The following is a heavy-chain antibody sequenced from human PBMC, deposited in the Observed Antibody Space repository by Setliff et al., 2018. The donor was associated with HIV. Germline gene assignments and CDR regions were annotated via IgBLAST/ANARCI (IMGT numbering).Heavy chain of an antibody. CDR3: ARLTYVSRFLGWSPEYSFYHYYLDV. Sequence: SETLSLTCTVSGGSISSGGYYWSWIRQHPGKGLEWIGYIYYSGATYYNPSLRSRVTISVDSSKNQFSLRLSSLTAADTAVYFCARLTYVSRFLGWSPEYSFYHYYLDVWGKGTTVTV. CDR2: IYYSGAT. J-gene: IGHJ6*03. D-gene: IGHD3-3*01. V-gene: IGHV4-31*03. CDR1: GGSISSGGYY.